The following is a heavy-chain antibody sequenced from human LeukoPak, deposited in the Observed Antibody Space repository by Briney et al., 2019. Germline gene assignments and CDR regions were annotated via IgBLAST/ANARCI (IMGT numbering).Heavy chain of an antibody. CDR3: ARGTRWLQFAEDY. Sequence: SSETLSLTCTVSGGSISSGGYYWSWIRQHPGKGLEWIGYIYYSGSTYYNPSLKSRVTISVDTSKNQFSLKLSSVTAADTAVYYCARGTRWLQFAEDYWGQGTLVTVSS. J-gene: IGHJ4*02. CDR1: GGSISSGGYY. D-gene: IGHD5-24*01. CDR2: IYYSGST. V-gene: IGHV4-31*03.